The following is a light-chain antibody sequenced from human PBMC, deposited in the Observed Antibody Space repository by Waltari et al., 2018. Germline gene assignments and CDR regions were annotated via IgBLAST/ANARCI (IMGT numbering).Light chain of an antibody. V-gene: IGLV4-69*01. CDR2: VNSDGSH. CDR1: GEYSAYA. Sequence: QLVLTQSPSASASLGASVKLTCTLTGEYSAYAIAWHQQQPEKGPRYLMNVNSDGSHDKADGIPERFSGSSAGAERYLIISRLQSDEEADYFCQTWGMNIQVFGGGTRLTVL. CDR3: QTWGMNIQV. J-gene: IGLJ3*02.